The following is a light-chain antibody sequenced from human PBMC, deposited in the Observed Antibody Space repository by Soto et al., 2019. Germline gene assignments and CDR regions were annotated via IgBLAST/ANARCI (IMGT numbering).Light chain of an antibody. J-gene: IGKJ4*01. CDR2: WGS. CDR3: MQALQTPLT. Sequence: DIVMTQSPLSLPVTPGEPASISCRSSQSLLHSNGYNYLDWYLQKPGQSPQLLIYWGSNRASGVPERFSGSGSGTDFTLKISRVEAEDVGVYYCMQALQTPLTFGGGTKVEIK. CDR1: QSLLHSNGYNY. V-gene: IGKV2-28*01.